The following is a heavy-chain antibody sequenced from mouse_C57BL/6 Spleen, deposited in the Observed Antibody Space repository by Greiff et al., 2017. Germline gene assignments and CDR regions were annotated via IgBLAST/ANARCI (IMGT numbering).Heavy chain of an antibody. J-gene: IGHJ1*03. CDR2: IDPSDSYT. V-gene: IGHV1-59*01. Sequence: VQLQQPGAELVRPGTSVKLSCKASGYTFTSYWMHWVKQRPGQGLEWIGVIDPSDSYTNYNQKFKGKATLTVDTSSSTAYMQLSSLTSEDSAVYYCAREIYPRYFDVWGTGTTVTVSS. CDR1: GYTFTSYW. CDR3: AREIYPRYFDV.